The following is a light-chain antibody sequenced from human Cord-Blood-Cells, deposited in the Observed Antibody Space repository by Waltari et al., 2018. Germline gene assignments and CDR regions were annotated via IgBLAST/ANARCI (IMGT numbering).Light chain of an antibody. J-gene: IGKJ2*01. V-gene: IGKV1-5*03. CDR1: QSISSW. Sequence: DIQMTQSPSTLSASVGDRVTITCRARQSISSWLAWYHQKPGKAPKLLIYKASSLESGVPSRFSGSGSGTEFTLTISSLQPDDFATYYCQQYNSYSFGQGTKLEIK. CDR2: KAS. CDR3: QQYNSYS.